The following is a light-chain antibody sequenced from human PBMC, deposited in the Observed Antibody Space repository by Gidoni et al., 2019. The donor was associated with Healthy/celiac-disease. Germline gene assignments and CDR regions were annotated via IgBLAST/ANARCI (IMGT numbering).Light chain of an antibody. V-gene: IGKV1-17*01. CDR3: LQHNSYPFT. CDR2: AAS. Sequence: DIQMTQAPSSLSASVGDRVTITCRASQCIRNELGWYQQKPGKAPKRLIYAASSLQSGVPSRFSGRGSGPEFTLTISSLQPEDFATYYFLQHNSYPFTFGPGTKVDIK. CDR1: QCIRNE. J-gene: IGKJ3*01.